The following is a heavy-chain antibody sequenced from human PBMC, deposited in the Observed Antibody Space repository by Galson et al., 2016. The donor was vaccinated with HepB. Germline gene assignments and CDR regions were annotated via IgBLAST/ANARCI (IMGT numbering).Heavy chain of an antibody. J-gene: IGHJ4*02. D-gene: IGHD3-3*01. CDR2: ISGGGAST. CDR3: AKSKAPYDFWSGYDF. V-gene: IGHV3-23*01. CDR1: GFIFSSFG. Sequence: LRLSCAASGFIFSSFGMIWVRQAPGKGLEWISGISGGGASTYYVDSVKDRFTISRDNDKNRLFLQMNSLRAEDTALYYCAKSKAPYDFWSGYDFWGQGIVVTVSS.